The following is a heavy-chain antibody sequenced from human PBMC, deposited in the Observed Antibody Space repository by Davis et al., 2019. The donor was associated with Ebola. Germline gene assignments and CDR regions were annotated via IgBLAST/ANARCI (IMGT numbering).Heavy chain of an antibody. CDR3: ARDPYDFWSGSLYYYYGMDV. CDR1: GFTFSSYG. Sequence: GGSLRLSCAASGFTFSSYGMHWVRQASGKGLEWVAVIWYDGSNKYYADSVKGRFTISRDNSKNTLYLQMNSLRAEDTAVYYCARDPYDFWSGSLYYYYGMDVWGQGTTVTVSS. CDR2: IWYDGSNK. J-gene: IGHJ6*02. V-gene: IGHV3-33*01. D-gene: IGHD3-3*01.